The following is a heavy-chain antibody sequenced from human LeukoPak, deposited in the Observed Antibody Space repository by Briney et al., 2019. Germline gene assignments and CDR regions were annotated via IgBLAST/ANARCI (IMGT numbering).Heavy chain of an antibody. CDR3: TRGSSGRRDN. V-gene: IGHV1-8*01. D-gene: IGHD6-19*01. CDR2: MNPNSGNT. CDR1: GYTYTSCD. Sequence: ASVKVSCKASGYTYTSCDINWVRQATGQGLEWMGWMNPNSGNTGYGQSFQGRITMTRDISIGTAYMELSNLTSEDTAIYYCTRGSSGRRDNWGQGTLVTVSA. J-gene: IGHJ4*02.